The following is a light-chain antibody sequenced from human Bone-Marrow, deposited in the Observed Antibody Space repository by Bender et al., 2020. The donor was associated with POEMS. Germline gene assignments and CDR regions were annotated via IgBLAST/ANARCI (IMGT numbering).Light chain of an antibody. J-gene: IGLJ3*02. CDR3: QSYDNSLGGWV. Sequence: QSVLPPPPSVSGAPGQRVTISCTGSSSNTGSGYDINWYQHLPGTAPKLLNYGYNNRPSGVPDRFSGSKSGTSASLAITWLQAEDEGDYYCQSYDNSLGGWVFGGGTKLTVL. CDR2: GYN. CDR1: SSNTGSGYD. V-gene: IGLV1-40*01.